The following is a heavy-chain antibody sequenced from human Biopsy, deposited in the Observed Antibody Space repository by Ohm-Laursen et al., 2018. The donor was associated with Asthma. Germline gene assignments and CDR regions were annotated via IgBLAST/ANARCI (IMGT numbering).Heavy chain of an antibody. V-gene: IGHV3-23*01. CDR3: AKITTDRQKANNWFDP. CDR1: GFAFNTSS. D-gene: IGHD3-22*01. CDR2: IRASGVRT. J-gene: IGHJ5*02. Sequence: LRLSCAASGFAFNTSSMTWVRQAPGKGLEWVSSIRASGVRTFYADSVKGRFTVSRDSSRNALYLQLSTLRVEDTAVYFCAKITTDRQKANNWFDPWGQGTLVTVSS.